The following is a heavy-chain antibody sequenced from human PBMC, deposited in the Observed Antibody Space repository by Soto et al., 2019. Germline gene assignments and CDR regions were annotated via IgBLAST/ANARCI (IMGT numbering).Heavy chain of an antibody. D-gene: IGHD5-12*01. Sequence: EVQLVESGGGLVKPGGSLRLSCAASGFTFSSYSMNWVRQSPGKGLEWVSSISSSSSYIYYADSVKGRFTISRDNAKNSLYLQMNSLRAEDTAVYYCARDRWLRMADYWGQGTLVTVSS. CDR2: ISSSSSYI. CDR3: ARDRWLRMADY. J-gene: IGHJ4*02. V-gene: IGHV3-21*01. CDR1: GFTFSSYS.